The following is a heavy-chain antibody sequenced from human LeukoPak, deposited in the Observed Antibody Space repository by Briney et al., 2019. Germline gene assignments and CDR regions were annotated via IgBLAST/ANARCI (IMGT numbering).Heavy chain of an antibody. CDR3: ASLGGTYDY. V-gene: IGHV4-59*08. CDR1: GGSITDYY. Sequence: PSETLYLTCTASGGSITDYYWSWIRHPPGKGLEWIGHIYYSGSTNYNPSLKGRVTISVDTSKNQVSLKVRSVTAADTAVYYCASLGGTYDYWGQGTLVTVSS. CDR2: IYYSGST. J-gene: IGHJ4*02. D-gene: IGHD1-26*01.